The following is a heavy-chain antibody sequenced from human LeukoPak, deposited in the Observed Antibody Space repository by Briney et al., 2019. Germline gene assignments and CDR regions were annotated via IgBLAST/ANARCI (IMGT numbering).Heavy chain of an antibody. Sequence: GGSLRLSCAASGFTFSSYSLNWVRQAPGKGLEWVSSISGSSSYISYADSVKGRFTVSRDNAKNSLYLQMNSLRAEDTAVYYCARRPPGPWGQGTLVTVSS. D-gene: IGHD1-14*01. CDR2: ISGSSSYI. CDR1: GFTFSSYS. V-gene: IGHV3-21*01. J-gene: IGHJ5*02. CDR3: ARRPPGP.